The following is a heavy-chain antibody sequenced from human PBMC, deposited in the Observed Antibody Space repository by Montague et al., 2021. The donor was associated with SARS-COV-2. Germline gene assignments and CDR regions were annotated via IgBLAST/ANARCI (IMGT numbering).Heavy chain of an antibody. CDR2: MYDTGHT. J-gene: IGHJ4*02. V-gene: IGHV4-61*01. Sequence: SETLSLTCTVSGASVASGNFYWSWIRQPPGKGLEWIGYMYDTGHTNYNPSLESRVTMPVDPSKNQFSLTLTSVTAADTAVYYCARSRANVPSRPGFDYWGQGALVTVSS. D-gene: IGHD6-6*01. CDR3: ARSRANVPSRPGFDY. CDR1: GASVASGNFY.